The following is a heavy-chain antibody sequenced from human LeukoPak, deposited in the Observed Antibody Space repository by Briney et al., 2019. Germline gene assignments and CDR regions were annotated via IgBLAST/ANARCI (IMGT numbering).Heavy chain of an antibody. CDR1: GFTFSSYA. Sequence: GGSLRLPCAASGFTFSSYAMSWVRQAPGKGLEWVSAISGSGGSTYYADSVKGRFTISRDNSKNTLYLQMNSLRAEDTAVYYCAKEYCSGGSCYSYWFDPWGQGTLVTVSS. J-gene: IGHJ5*02. V-gene: IGHV3-23*01. CDR2: ISGSGGST. CDR3: AKEYCSGGSCYSYWFDP. D-gene: IGHD2-15*01.